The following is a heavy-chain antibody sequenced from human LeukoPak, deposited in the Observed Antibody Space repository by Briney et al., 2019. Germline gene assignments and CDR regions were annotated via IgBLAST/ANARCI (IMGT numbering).Heavy chain of an antibody. CDR2: ISYDGSNK. V-gene: IGHV3-30-3*01. CDR3: ARDQSYDSSGYYYVGDAFDI. Sequence: GGSLRLSCAASGFTFGSYAMHWVRQAPGKGLEWVAVISYDGSNKYYADSVKGRFTISRDNSKNTLYLQMNSLRAEDTAVYYCARDQSYDSSGYYYVGDAFDIWGQGTMVTVSS. CDR1: GFTFGSYA. J-gene: IGHJ3*02. D-gene: IGHD3-22*01.